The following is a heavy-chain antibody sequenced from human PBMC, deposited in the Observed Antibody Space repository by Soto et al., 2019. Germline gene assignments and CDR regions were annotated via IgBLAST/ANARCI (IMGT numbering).Heavy chain of an antibody. CDR3: AKSPEWTAMVWGDYYYYMDV. CDR2: ISGSGGST. V-gene: IGHV3-23*01. Sequence: PGGSLRLSCAASGFTFSSYAMSWVRQAPGKGLEWVSAISGSGGSTYYADSVKGRFTISRDNSKNTLYLQMNSLRAEDTAVYYCAKSPEWTAMVWGDYYYYMDVWGKGTTVTVSS. CDR1: GFTFSSYA. J-gene: IGHJ6*03. D-gene: IGHD5-18*01.